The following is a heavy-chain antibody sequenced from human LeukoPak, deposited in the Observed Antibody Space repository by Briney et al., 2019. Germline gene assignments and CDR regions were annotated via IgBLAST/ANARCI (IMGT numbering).Heavy chain of an antibody. D-gene: IGHD6-6*01. J-gene: IGHJ4*02. Sequence: GGSLRLSCAASRFTFSSYAMSWVRQAPGKGLEWVSAISGSGGSTYYADSVKGRFTISRDNSKNTLYLQMNSLRAEDTAVYYCAKRGSSLVYYFDYWGQGTLVTVSS. CDR1: RFTFSSYA. CDR3: AKRGSSLVYYFDY. CDR2: ISGSGGST. V-gene: IGHV3-23*01.